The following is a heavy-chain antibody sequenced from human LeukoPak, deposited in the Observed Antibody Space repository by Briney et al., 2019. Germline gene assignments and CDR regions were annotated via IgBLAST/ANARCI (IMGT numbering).Heavy chain of an antibody. Sequence: SQTLSLTCTVSGGSINSASHYWGWIRQPADKGLEWIGRLYFSGTTNYNPSLTSRVTISLDTSKNQFSLKLSSVTAADTAVYYCARETTAHGYFDYWGQGTLVTVSS. J-gene: IGHJ4*02. V-gene: IGHV4-61*02. CDR1: GGSINSASHY. CDR3: ARETTAHGYFDY. D-gene: IGHD4-17*01. CDR2: LYFSGTT.